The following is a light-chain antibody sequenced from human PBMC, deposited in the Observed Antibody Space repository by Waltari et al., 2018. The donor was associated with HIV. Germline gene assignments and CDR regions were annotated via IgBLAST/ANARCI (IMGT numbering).Light chain of an antibody. CDR3: QSFDSSLTTSGVI. CDR2: ANI. CDR1: SSTIGAGHD. V-gene: IGLV1-40*01. Sequence: QSVLTQPPSVSGAPGQRVTLSCTGRSSTIGAGHDVHWYQQLPGTAPKLLIYANINRPSGVPDRFSGSKSGSSASLAITGLQAEDEANYYCQSFDSSLTTSGVIFGGGTKLTVL. J-gene: IGLJ2*01.